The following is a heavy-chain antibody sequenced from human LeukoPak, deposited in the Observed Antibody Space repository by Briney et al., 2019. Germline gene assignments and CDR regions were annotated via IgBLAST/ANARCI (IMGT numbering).Heavy chain of an antibody. D-gene: IGHD3-22*01. CDR1: GFTLSSSW. CDR3: ARDSNYYDSSGVFDY. CDR2: IKQDGSEK. V-gene: IGHV3-7*01. J-gene: IGHJ4*02. Sequence: GGSLRLSCAASGFTLSSSWMSCVRQAPGKGLEWVANIKQDGSEKYYVDSVKGRFTISRDNAKNSLYLQMNSLRAEDTAVCYCARDSNYYDSSGVFDYWGQGTLVTVSS.